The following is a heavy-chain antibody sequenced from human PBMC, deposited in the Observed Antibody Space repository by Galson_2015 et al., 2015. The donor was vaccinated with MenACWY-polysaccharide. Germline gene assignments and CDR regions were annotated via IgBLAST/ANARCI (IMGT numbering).Heavy chain of an antibody. J-gene: IGHJ4*02. CDR2: INPSGGST. D-gene: IGHD3-22*01. CDR3: ARDWYYYDSSGSDNGDY. V-gene: IGHV1-46*01. CDR1: GYTFTSYY. Sequence: SVKVSCKASGYTFTSYYMHWVRQAPGQGLEWMGIINPSGGSTSYAQKFQGRATMTRDTSTSTVYMELSSLRSEDTAVYYCARDWYYYDSSGSDNGDYWGQGTLVTVSS.